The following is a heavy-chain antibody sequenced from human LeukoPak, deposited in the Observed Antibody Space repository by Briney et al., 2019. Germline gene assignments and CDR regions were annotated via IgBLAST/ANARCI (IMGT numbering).Heavy chain of an antibody. Sequence: SETLSLTCTVSGDSMTENYWNWIRQPAGEGLEWIRRVYSTGGTNYNPSLKSRVTISVDKSKSQFSLKLSSVTAADTAVYYCARSLYGDYYFDYWGQGTLVTVSS. CDR2: VYSTGGT. J-gene: IGHJ4*02. V-gene: IGHV4-4*07. CDR3: ARSLYGDYYFDY. CDR1: GDSMTENY. D-gene: IGHD4-17*01.